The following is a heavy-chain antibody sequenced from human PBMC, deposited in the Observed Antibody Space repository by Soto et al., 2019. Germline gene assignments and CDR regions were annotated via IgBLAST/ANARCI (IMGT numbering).Heavy chain of an antibody. CDR2: ISYDGSNK. V-gene: IGHV3-30*03. CDR3: ARVRTTDDAFDI. J-gene: IGHJ3*02. D-gene: IGHD4-17*01. Sequence: LRLSCAASGFTFSSYGMHWVRQAPGKGLEWVAVISYDGSNKYYADSVKGRFTISRDNSKNTLYLQMNSLRAEDTAVYYCARVRTTDDAFDIWGQGTMVTVSS. CDR1: GFTFSSYG.